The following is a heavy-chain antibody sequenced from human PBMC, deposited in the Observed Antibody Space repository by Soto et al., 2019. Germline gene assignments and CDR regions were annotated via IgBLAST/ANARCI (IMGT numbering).Heavy chain of an antibody. CDR3: ASTALQCSSTSCYQHPYYYYYYGMDV. CDR1: GYTFTSYG. CDR2: ISAYNGNT. D-gene: IGHD2-2*01. V-gene: IGHV1-18*01. Sequence: AASVKVSCKASGYTFTSYGISWVRQAPGQGLEWMGWISAYNGNTNYAQKLQGRVTMTTDTSTSTAYMELRSLRSDDTAVYYCASTALQCSSTSCYQHPYYYYYYGMDVWGQGTTVTVSS. J-gene: IGHJ6*02.